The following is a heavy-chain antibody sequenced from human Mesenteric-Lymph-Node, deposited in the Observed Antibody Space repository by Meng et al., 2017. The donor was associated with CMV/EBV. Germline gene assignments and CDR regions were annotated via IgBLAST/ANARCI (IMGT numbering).Heavy chain of an antibody. D-gene: IGHD3-3*01. Sequence: LSLTCAASGFTFSSYWMSWVRQAPGKGLEWVANIKQDGSEKYYVDSVKGRFTVSRDNSKNTLYLQMNSLRPEDTALYYCAKDPHEFWSPYFLDSWGQGTLVTVSS. CDR3: AKDPHEFWSPYFLDS. V-gene: IGHV3-7*01. J-gene: IGHJ4*02. CDR1: GFTFSSYW. CDR2: IKQDGSEK.